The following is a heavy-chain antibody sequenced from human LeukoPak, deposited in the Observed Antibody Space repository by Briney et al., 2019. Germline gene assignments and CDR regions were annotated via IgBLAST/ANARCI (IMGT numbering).Heavy chain of an antibody. Sequence: PGGSLRLSCAASGFTFTTYAMSWVRQAPGKGLECVSVISGTGGSTYYADSVKGRFTISRDNSKNTLYLQMNSLRVEDTAVYYCTKDQVDYGDYAYNFDYWGQGTLVTVSS. V-gene: IGHV3-23*01. CDR3: TKDQVDYGDYAYNFDY. J-gene: IGHJ4*02. CDR1: GFTFTTYA. CDR2: ISGTGGST. D-gene: IGHD4-17*01.